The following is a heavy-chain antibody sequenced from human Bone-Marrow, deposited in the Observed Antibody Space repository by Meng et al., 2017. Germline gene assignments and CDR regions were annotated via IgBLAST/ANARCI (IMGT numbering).Heavy chain of an antibody. V-gene: IGHV1-69*06. Sequence: QVALVVCGDGVKKPGSSVRVSCKASGGTFSSYAISWVRQAPGQGLEWMGGIIPIFGTANYAQKFQGRVTITADKSTSTAYMELSSLRSEDTAVYYCAREGIGEGVVDYWGQGTLVTVSS. J-gene: IGHJ4*02. CDR1: GGTFSSYA. CDR2: IIPIFGTA. CDR3: AREGIGEGVVDY. D-gene: IGHD3-22*01.